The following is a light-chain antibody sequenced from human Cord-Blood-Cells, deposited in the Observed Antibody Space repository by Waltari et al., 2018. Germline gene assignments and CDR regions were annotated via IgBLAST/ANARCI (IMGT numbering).Light chain of an antibody. V-gene: IGKV3-15*01. CDR1: QSVSRN. CDR2: GES. J-gene: IGKJ2*01. CDR3: QQYNNWPPMYT. Sequence: DIVMRQSPATLSVSPGERATLSCRASQSVSRNLAWYQQKPGQAPRLLIYGESSRATGIPVRFSGSGSGTEFTLTISSLQSEDFAVYYCQQYNNWPPMYTFGQGTKLEIK.